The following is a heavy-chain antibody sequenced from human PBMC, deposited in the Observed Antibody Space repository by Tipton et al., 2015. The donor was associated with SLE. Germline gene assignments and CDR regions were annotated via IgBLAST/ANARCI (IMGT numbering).Heavy chain of an antibody. V-gene: IGHV4-4*08. J-gene: IGHJ4*02. CDR2: VCNSVST. D-gene: IGHD3-3*01. CDR3: ARDPYDSWSDYQATFDY. Sequence: TLSLTCTVSGASVSSFCWNWIRQSPGKGLEWIACVCNSVSTNYDPSLKSRGTISVDTSKNHFSLELTPVTAADTAVYYCARDPYDSWSDYQATFDYWGQGTLATVSP. CDR1: GASVSSFC.